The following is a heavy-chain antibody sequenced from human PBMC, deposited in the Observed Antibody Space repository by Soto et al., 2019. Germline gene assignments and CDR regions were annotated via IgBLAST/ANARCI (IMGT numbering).Heavy chain of an antibody. CDR2: ISGSGGST. V-gene: IGHV3-23*01. J-gene: IGHJ4*02. CDR1: GFTFSSYA. Sequence: EVQLLESGGGLVQPGGSLRLSCAASGFTFSSYAMSWVRQAPWKGLEWVSAISGSGGSTYYAESVKGRFTISRDNSKKTLYLQMNSLRAEDTAVYYCAKGGPNGGSGSYDYFDYWGQGTLVTVSS. D-gene: IGHD3-10*01. CDR3: AKGGPNGGSGSYDYFDY.